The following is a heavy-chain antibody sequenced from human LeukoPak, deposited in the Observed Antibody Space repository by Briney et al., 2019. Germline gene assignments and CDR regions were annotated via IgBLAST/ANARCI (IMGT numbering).Heavy chain of an antibody. Sequence: GGSLRLSCSVSGFTVAANYMTWVRQAPGKGLEWVSVFYSGGSAYYADSVKGRFTISRDLSTNTLFLQVISLRAEDTAVYYCATPGGSGDYPYPTYFNYWGQGTLITVSS. J-gene: IGHJ4*02. CDR1: GFTVAANY. D-gene: IGHD3-10*01. CDR2: FYSGGSA. CDR3: ATPGGSGDYPYPTYFNY. V-gene: IGHV3-53*01.